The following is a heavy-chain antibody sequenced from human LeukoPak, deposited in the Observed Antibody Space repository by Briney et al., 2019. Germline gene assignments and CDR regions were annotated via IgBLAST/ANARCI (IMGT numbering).Heavy chain of an antibody. CDR3: ARGLWESWYLYFDN. D-gene: IGHD3-16*01. Sequence: QPGGSLRLSCEASGFSVFSSYMTWVRQAPGKGLEWVSVIYSDGSTYSADSVEGRFTISRDSSKNTLHLQMDRLITEDTGMYYCARGLWESWYLYFDNWGQGTLVTVSS. CDR2: IYSDGST. J-gene: IGHJ4*02. CDR1: GFSVFSSY. V-gene: IGHV3-53*05.